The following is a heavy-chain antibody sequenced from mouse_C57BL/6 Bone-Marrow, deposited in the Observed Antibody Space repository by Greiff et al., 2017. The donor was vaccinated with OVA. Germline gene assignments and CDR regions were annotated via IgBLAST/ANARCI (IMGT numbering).Heavy chain of an antibody. CDR1: GFNINDYY. CDR3: TTHPSWDKETFDG. D-gene: IGHD4-1*01. J-gene: IGHJ2*01. Sequence: VQLQQSGAELVRPGASVKLSCTASGFNINDYYMHWVKQRPEQGLEWIGRIDPEDGDTEYAPKFQGKATLTADTSSNTAYLQLSSLTSEDTAVYYCTTHPSWDKETFDGWGKGTTLTVSS. V-gene: IGHV14-1*01. CDR2: IDPEDGDT.